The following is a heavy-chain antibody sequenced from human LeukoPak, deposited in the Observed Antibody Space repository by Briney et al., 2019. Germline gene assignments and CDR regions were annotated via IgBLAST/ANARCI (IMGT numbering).Heavy chain of an antibody. J-gene: IGHJ5*02. V-gene: IGHV4-39*01. Sequence: PSETLSLTCTVSGGSISSSSYYWGWIRQPPGKGLEWIGSIYYSGSTYYNPSLKSRVTIPVDTSKNQFSLKLSSVTAADTAVYYCAILQGWFDPWGQGTLVTVSS. CDR3: AILQGWFDP. CDR2: IYYSGST. CDR1: GGSISSSSYY.